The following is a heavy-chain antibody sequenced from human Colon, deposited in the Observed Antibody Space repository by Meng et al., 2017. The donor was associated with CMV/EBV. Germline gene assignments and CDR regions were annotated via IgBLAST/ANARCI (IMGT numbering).Heavy chain of an antibody. CDR1: GFPVSANY. J-gene: IGHJ1*01. CDR2: IYTGGTTT. V-gene: IGHV3-53*01. CDR3: AREGYFRGFEN. D-gene: IGHD1-1*01. Sequence: GGSLRLSCAASGFPVSANYMAWFRQAPGKGLEWVSIIYTGGTTTLYADSVKGRFSISTDNSKNTPYLQMSSLRDEDTAVYYCAREGYFRGFENWGQGTLVTVSS.